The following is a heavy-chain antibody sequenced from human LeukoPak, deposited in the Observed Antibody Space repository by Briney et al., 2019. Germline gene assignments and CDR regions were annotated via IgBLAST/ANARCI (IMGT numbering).Heavy chain of an antibody. CDR2: MNSNSGNT. V-gene: IGHV1-8*01. J-gene: IGHJ4*02. CDR3: ACEERSITIFGVVIIRDY. CDR1: GYTFTSYD. D-gene: IGHD3-3*01. Sequence: ASVKVSCKASGYTFTSYDINWVRQATGQGLEWMGWMNSNSGNTGYAQKFQGRVTMTRNTSISTAYMELSSLRSEDTAVYHCACEERSITIFGVVIIRDYWGQGTLVTVSS.